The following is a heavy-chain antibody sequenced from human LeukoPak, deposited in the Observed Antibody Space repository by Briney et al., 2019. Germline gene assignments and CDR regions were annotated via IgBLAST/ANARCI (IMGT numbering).Heavy chain of an antibody. CDR2: IWYDGSNK. D-gene: IGHD6-13*01. J-gene: IGHJ4*02. CDR3: ARDRAAADLDY. CDR1: GFTFSSYG. Sequence: PGGSLRLSCAASGFTFSSYGMHWVRQAPGKGLEWVAVIWYDGSNKFYADSVKVRFTISRDNSKNTLYLQMNSLRAEDTAVYYCARDRAAADLDYWGQGTLVTVSS. V-gene: IGHV3-33*01.